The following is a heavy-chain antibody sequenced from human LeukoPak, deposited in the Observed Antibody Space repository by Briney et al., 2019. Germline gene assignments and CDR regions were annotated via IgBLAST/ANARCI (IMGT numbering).Heavy chain of an antibody. CDR1: GFTFSSYW. D-gene: IGHD3-22*01. CDR3: ARDDRFYYSPYFDY. CDR2: IKQDGSEK. J-gene: IGHJ4*02. Sequence: GGSLRLSCAASGFTFSSYWMIWLRQAPGKGLEWVANIKQDGSEKYYVDSVKGRFTISRDNAKNSLYLQMNSLRAEDTAVYYCARDDRFYYSPYFDYWGQGTLVTVSS. V-gene: IGHV3-7*04.